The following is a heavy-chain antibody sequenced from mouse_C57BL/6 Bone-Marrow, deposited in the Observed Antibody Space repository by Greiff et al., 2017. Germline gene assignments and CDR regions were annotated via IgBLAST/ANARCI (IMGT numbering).Heavy chain of an antibody. Sequence: EVHLVESGGDLVKPGGSLKLSCAASGFTFSSYGMSWVRQTPDKRLEWVATISSGGSYTYYPDSVKGRFTITRDNAKNTLYLQMSSLKSEDTAMYYCAGGLGDFDYWGRGRTLTVSA. J-gene: IGHJ2*01. CDR1: GFTFSSYG. CDR2: ISSGGSYT. D-gene: IGHD4-1*01. V-gene: IGHV5-6*01. CDR3: AGGLGDFDY.